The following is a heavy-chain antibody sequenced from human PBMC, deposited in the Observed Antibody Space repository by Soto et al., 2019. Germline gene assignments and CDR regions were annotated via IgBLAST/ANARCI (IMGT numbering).Heavy chain of an antibody. CDR3: ARETFRDAIVI. CDR2: LSKDGANE. V-gene: IGHV3-21*06. Sequence: RQAPGKGLESVATLSKDGANEHYADSVKGRVSVSRDNAKNSLFLEMNSLRVDDTAVYYCARETFRDAIVICGQVTMFTVSS. J-gene: IGHJ3*02.